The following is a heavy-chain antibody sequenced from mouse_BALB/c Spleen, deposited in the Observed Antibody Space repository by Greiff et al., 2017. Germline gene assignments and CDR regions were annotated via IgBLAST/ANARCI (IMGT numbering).Heavy chain of an antibody. CDR1: GFTFSSFG. D-gene: IGHD3-3*01. CDR2: ISSGSGTI. J-gene: IGHJ4*01. V-gene: IGHV5-17*02. CDR3: ARFAVGAMDY. Sequence: EVHLVESGGGLVQPGGSRKLSCAASGFTFSSFGMHWVRQAPEKGLEWVAYISSGSGTIYYADTVKGRFTISRDNTKNTLFLQMTSLRSEDTAMFYCARFAVGAMDYWGQGTSVTVSS.